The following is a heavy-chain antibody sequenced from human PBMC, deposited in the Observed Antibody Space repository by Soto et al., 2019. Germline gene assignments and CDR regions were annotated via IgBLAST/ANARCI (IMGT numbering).Heavy chain of an antibody. CDR3: ARSPPRGSDY. D-gene: IGHD3-10*01. J-gene: IGHJ4*02. Sequence: QVQLQESGPGLVKPSETLSLTCAVSGGYISSGGSYWTWIRQSGKGLEWIGYISYTATTYYSPSLQDRVTISLDTSKNQFSLRLISVTAADTAVYFCARSPPRGSDYWGQGILVTVAS. CDR1: GGYISSGGSY. CDR2: ISYTATT. V-gene: IGHV4-31*11.